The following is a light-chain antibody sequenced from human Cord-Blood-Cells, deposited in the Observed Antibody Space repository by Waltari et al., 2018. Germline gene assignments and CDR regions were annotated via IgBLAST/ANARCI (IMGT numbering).Light chain of an antibody. CDR1: QSLLHSNGYNY. CDR3: MQALQTPYT. CDR2: LGS. Sequence: VTPGEPASISCRSSQSLLHSNGYNYLDWYLQKPGQSPQLLIYLGSNRASGVPDRFSGSGSGTDFTLKISRVEAEDVGVYYCMQALQTPYTFGQGTKLEIK. V-gene: IGKV2-28*01. J-gene: IGKJ2*01.